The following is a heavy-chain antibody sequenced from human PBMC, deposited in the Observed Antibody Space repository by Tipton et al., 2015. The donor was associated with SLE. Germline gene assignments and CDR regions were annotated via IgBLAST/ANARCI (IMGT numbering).Heavy chain of an antibody. CDR3: ARLDFNHDFWSGYAFDI. CDR1: GGSISTGSYY. CDR2: IYYSGTI. J-gene: IGHJ3*02. V-gene: IGHV4-39*07. D-gene: IGHD3-3*01. Sequence: TLSLTCPVSGGSISTGSYYWGWIRQPPGKGLEWIGSIYYSGTINYNPSLMSRVTISINTSKNQFSLRLSSVTAADTALYYCARLDFNHDFWSGYAFDIWGQGTMVTVSS.